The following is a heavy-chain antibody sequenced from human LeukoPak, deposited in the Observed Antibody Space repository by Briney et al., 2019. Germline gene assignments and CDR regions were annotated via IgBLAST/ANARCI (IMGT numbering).Heavy chain of an antibody. Sequence: SETLSLTCAVYGGSFSGYYWSWIRQPPGKGLEWIGEINHSGSTNYYPSLKSRVTISVDTSKNQFSLKLSSVTAADTAVYYCARGYSYGYCFDYWGQGTLVTVSS. CDR3: ARGYSYGYCFDY. CDR1: GGSFSGYY. J-gene: IGHJ4*02. V-gene: IGHV4-34*01. D-gene: IGHD5-18*01. CDR2: INHSGST.